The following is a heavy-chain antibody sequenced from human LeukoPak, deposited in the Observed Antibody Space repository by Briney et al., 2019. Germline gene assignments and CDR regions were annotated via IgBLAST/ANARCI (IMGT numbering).Heavy chain of an antibody. CDR1: GFTFSSYA. V-gene: IGHV3-30-3*01. J-gene: IGHJ4*02. CDR3: ARDRYYYGSGSYLGY. CDR2: ISYDGSNK. D-gene: IGHD3-10*01. Sequence: PGGSLRLSCAASGFTFSSYAMHWVRQAPGKGLEWVAVISYDGSNKYYADSVKGRFTISRDNSKNTLYLQMNSLRAEDTAVYYCARDRYYYGSGSYLGYWGQGTLVTVSS.